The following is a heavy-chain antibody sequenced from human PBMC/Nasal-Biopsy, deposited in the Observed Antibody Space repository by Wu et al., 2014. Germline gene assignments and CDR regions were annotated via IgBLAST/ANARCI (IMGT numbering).Heavy chain of an antibody. Sequence: LRLSCAASGFTFSSYAMSWVRQAPGKGLEWVSGISGSGNKTYYADSVKGRFTISRDNSKNTLHLQMNSLRAEDTAVYYCAKGSGYSSYEGRMDGWGPRDHGHRLL. CDR2: ISGSGNKT. J-gene: IGHJ6*01. CDR3: AKGSGYSSYEGRMDG. D-gene: IGHD2-15*01. CDR1: GFTFSSYA. V-gene: IGHV3-23*01.